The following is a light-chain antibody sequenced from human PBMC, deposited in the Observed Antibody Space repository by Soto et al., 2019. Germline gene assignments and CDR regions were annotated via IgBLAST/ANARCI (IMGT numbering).Light chain of an antibody. Sequence: DIKMTQSPSSLSASVGDSVTLTCQASEDVSDYVNWYQQKPGSAPKLLIYDASKLETGVPSRFSGSGSGTDFSFTIRDLQPEDFATYYCQLYKNVILTFGGGTRVDI. CDR2: DAS. CDR3: QLYKNVILT. J-gene: IGKJ4*01. CDR1: EDVSDY. V-gene: IGKV1-33*01.